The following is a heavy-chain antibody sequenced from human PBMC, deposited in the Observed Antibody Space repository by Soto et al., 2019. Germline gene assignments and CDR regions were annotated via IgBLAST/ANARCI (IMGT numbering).Heavy chain of an antibody. CDR2: IIPILGIA. J-gene: IGHJ4*02. V-gene: IGHV1-69*08. CDR1: GGTFSSYT. Sequence: VQLVQSGAEVKKPGSSVKVSCKASGGTFSSYTISWVRQAPGQGLEWMGRIIPILGIANYAQKFQGRVTITADKSTSTAYMELSSLRSEDTAVYYCARDYYGSGSYCDYWGQGTLVTVSS. D-gene: IGHD3-10*01. CDR3: ARDYYGSGSYCDY.